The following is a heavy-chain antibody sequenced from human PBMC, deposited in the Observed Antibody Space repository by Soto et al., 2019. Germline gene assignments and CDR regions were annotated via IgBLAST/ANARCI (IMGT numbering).Heavy chain of an antibody. D-gene: IGHD2-15*01. V-gene: IGHV4-59*01. J-gene: IGHJ3*02. Sequence: SETLSLTCTVSGGSISSYYWSWIRQPPGKGLEWIGYIYYSGSTNYNPSLKSRVTISVDTSKNQFSLKLSSVTAADTAVYYCARVGCSGGSCYLAIWGQGTMVTVSS. CDR1: GGSISSYY. CDR2: IYYSGST. CDR3: ARVGCSGGSCYLAI.